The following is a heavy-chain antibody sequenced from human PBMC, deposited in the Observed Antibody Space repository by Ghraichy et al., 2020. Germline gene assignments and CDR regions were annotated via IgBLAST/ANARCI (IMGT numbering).Heavy chain of an antibody. J-gene: IGHJ6*02. CDR2: IYYSGST. V-gene: IGHV4-39*02. Sequence: SETLSLTCIVSDGSIGSSSYYWGWIRLPPGKGLEWIGSIYYSGSTYYNPSLKSRVTISVDTSMNHFSLKVSSVTAADTAVYYCAREVYDYVWATYRPNSIGGPMDVWGQGTTVTVSS. D-gene: IGHD3-16*02. CDR1: DGSIGSSSYY. CDR3: AREVYDYVWATYRPNSIGGPMDV.